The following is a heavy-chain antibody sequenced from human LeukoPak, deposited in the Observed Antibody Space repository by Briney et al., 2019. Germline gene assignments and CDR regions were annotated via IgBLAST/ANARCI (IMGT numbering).Heavy chain of an antibody. CDR2: INPNSGGT. V-gene: IGHV1-2*02. Sequence: GASVKVSCKASGYTXTGYYMHWVRQAPGQGLEWMGWINPNSGGTYSAQKFQGRVTMTRDTSISTAYMELSRLRSDDTAMYYCAREGSGSYYLWFDPWGQGTLVTVSS. D-gene: IGHD1-26*01. CDR1: GYTXTGYY. J-gene: IGHJ5*02. CDR3: AREGSGSYYLWFDP.